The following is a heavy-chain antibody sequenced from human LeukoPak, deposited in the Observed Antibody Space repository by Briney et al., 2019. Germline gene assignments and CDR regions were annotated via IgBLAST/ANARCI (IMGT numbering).Heavy chain of an antibody. V-gene: IGHV3-53*01. Sequence: GGSLRLSCAASGFTVSSNYMSWVRQAPGKGLEWVSVIYRGGSTYYADSVKGRFTISRDNFKNTLYIQMNSLRSEDTAVYYCARSSIEAWELIGGGYFDYWGQGTLVTVSS. J-gene: IGHJ4*02. CDR1: GFTVSSNY. CDR3: ARSSIEAWELIGGGYFDY. CDR2: IYRGGST. D-gene: IGHD1-26*01.